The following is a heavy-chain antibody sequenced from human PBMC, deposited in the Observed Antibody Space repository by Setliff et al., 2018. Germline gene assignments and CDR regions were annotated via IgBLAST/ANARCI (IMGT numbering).Heavy chain of an antibody. Sequence: SETLSLTCTVSGGSISSHYWSWIRQPPGKGLEWIGYMYYIGSTTYNPSLKSQVTISVDTSKNQFSLRLSSVTAADTAVYYCASPRRDDLDSPFDAFDIWGQGTMVTVSS. J-gene: IGHJ3*02. CDR3: ASPRRDDLDSPFDAFDI. V-gene: IGHV4-59*11. D-gene: IGHD3-3*01. CDR2: MYYIGST. CDR1: GGSISSHY.